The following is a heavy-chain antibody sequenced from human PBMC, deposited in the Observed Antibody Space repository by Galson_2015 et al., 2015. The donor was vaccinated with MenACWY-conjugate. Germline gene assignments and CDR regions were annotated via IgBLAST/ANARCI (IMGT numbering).Heavy chain of an antibody. CDR2: INPQYGST. CDR1: GYTLTSYY. J-gene: IGHJ4*02. Sequence: SCKASGYTLTSYYKHWVRQAPGQGLEWMGIINPQYGSTTYAQKFQGRITMTRDTSTSTVYMDLSSLKSEDTAVYYCARGGGSYWSADYWGQGTLVTVSS. V-gene: IGHV1-46*01. D-gene: IGHD1-26*01. CDR3: ARGGGSYWSADY.